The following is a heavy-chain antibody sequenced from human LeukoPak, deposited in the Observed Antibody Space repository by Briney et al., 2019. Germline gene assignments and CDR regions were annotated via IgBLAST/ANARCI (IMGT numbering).Heavy chain of an antibody. D-gene: IGHD6-13*01. CDR2: ISSSGNTI. V-gene: IGHV3-48*03. Sequence: GGSLRLSCAASGFTFSGYEMNWVRQAPGKGLEWVSYISSSGNTIYYADSVKGRFTISRDNAKNSLYLQMNSLRAEDTAVYYCAREGQGSWYWRVDHWGQGSLVTVSS. CDR3: AREGQGSWYWRVDH. J-gene: IGHJ5*02. CDR1: GFTFSGYE.